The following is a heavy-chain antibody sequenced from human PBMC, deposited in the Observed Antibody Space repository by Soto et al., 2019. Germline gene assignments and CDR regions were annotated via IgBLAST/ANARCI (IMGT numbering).Heavy chain of an antibody. CDR3: GKELASMYFPLDY. D-gene: IGHD3-10*02. Sequence: PGGSLRLSCTTSGFTFTNYAMSWVRQAPGKGLEWVSTISGSAGSTYYADSVKGRFTISSDSSKNTLYLQMNSLRAEDTAVYYCGKELASMYFPLDYWGQGTLVTVSS. CDR2: ISGSAGST. V-gene: IGHV3-23*01. J-gene: IGHJ4*02. CDR1: GFTFTNYA.